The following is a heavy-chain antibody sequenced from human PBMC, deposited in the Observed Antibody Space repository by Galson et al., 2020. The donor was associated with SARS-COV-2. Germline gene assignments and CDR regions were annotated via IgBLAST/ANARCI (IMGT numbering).Heavy chain of an antibody. D-gene: IGHD2-2*01. J-gene: IGHJ6*02. CDR1: GFTFDDYA. Sequence: SLKISCAASGFTFDDYAMHWVRQAPGKGLEWVSGISWNSGSIGYADSVKGRFTISRDNAKNSLYLQMNSLRAEDTALYYCAKDFVVVVPAATRHRGYYYYYGMDVWGQGTTVTVSS. V-gene: IGHV3-9*01. CDR2: ISWNSGSI. CDR3: AKDFVVVVPAATRHRGYYYYYGMDV.